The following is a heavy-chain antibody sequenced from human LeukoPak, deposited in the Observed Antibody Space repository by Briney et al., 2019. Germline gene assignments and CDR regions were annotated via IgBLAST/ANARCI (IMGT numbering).Heavy chain of an antibody. Sequence: SETLSLTCTVSGGYISSGSYYWGWIRQPPGKGLEWIGSIYYSGSTYYNPSLKSRVTISVDTSKNPFSLKLSSVTAADTAVYYCARRGMIVDSDYWGQGTLVTVSS. D-gene: IGHD3-22*01. V-gene: IGHV4-39*01. CDR3: ARRGMIVDSDY. CDR1: GGYISSGSYY. CDR2: IYYSGST. J-gene: IGHJ4*02.